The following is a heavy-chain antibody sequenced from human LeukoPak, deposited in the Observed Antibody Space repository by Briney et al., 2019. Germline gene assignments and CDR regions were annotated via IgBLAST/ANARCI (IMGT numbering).Heavy chain of an antibody. D-gene: IGHD6-19*01. V-gene: IGHV3-23*01. CDR2: IRPSGDNT. J-gene: IGHJ5*02. CDR1: GFTFSSYD. Sequence: PGGSLRLSCAASGFTFSSYDMTWVRQAPGRRLEWVSSIRPSGDNTYYGDSVKGRFTVSRDNSKNTVYLEMNNMRVDDTAVYYCARVAGWHWFDPWGQGTLVTVSS. CDR3: ARVAGWHWFDP.